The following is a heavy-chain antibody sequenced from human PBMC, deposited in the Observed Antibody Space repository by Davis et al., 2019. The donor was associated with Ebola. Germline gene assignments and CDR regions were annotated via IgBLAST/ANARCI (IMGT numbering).Heavy chain of an antibody. V-gene: IGHV3-30*19. CDR3: ARDSGYDYGSNYYYYGMDV. CDR1: GFTFSSYG. CDR2: ISYDGSNK. J-gene: IGHJ6*04. D-gene: IGHD5-12*01. Sequence: PGGSLRLSCAASGFTFSSYGMHWVRQAPGKGLEWVAVISYDGSNKYYADSVKGRFTISRDNSKNTLYLQMNSLRAEDTAVYYCARDSGYDYGSNYYYYGMDVWGKGTTVTVSS.